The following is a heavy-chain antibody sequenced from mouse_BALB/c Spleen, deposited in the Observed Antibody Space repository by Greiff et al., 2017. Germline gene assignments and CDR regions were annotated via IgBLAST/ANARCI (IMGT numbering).Heavy chain of an antibody. CDR3: ARHSDLYYFDY. CDR1: GFTFSSYT. Sequence: EVKLMESGGGLVQPGGSLKLSCAASGFTFSSYTMSWVRQTPEKRLEWVAYISNGGGSTYYPDTVKGRFTISRDNAKNTLYLQMSSLKSEDTAMYYCARHSDLYYFDYWGQGTTLTVSS. CDR2: ISNGGGST. J-gene: IGHJ2*01. V-gene: IGHV5-12-2*01.